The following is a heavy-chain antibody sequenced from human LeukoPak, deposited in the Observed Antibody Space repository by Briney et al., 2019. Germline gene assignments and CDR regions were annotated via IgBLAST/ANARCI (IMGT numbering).Heavy chain of an antibody. CDR3: ARGSSGWPFDY. CDR1: GGSFSGYY. CDR2: INHSGST. D-gene: IGHD6-19*01. J-gene: IGHJ4*02. V-gene: IGHV4-34*01. Sequence: SETLSLTCAVYGGSFSGYYWSWIRQPPGKGLEWIGEINHSGSTNYHPSLKSRVTISVDTSKNQFSLKLSSVTAADTAVYYCARGSSGWPFDYWGQGTLVTVSS.